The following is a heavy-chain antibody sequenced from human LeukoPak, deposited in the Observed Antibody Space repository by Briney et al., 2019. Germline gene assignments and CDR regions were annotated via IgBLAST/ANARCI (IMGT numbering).Heavy chain of an antibody. J-gene: IGHJ4*02. Sequence: ASVKVSCKASGGTFSSYAISWVRQAPGQRLEWMGWINAGNGNTEYSQNFQDRVTITRDTSATTAYMELSSLRSEDTAVYYCARGSYFYGSGSFMGSDYWGQGTLVTVSS. CDR1: GGTFSSYA. D-gene: IGHD3-10*01. V-gene: IGHV1-3*01. CDR2: INAGNGNT. CDR3: ARGSYFYGSGSFMGSDY.